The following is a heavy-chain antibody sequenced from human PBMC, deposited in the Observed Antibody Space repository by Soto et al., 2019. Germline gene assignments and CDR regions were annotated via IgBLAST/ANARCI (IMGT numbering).Heavy chain of an antibody. CDR3: ARERLYYDNFYYGMDV. Sequence: SETLSLTCTVSGGSISSYYWSWIRQPPGKGLEWIGYIYYGGSTNYNPSLKSRVTISVDTSKNQFSLKLSSVTAADTAVYYCARERLYYDNFYYGMDVWGQGTTVTVYS. CDR2: IYYGGST. J-gene: IGHJ6*02. CDR1: GGSISSYY. V-gene: IGHV4-59*01. D-gene: IGHD3-22*01.